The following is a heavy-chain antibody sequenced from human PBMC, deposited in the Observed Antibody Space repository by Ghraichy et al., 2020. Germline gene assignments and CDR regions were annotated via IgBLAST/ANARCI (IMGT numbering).Heavy chain of an antibody. J-gene: IGHJ6*03. CDR3: ARANIVVVPAAMLGSYYYYYMDV. CDR2: IIPIFGTA. V-gene: IGHV1-69*13. CDR1: GGTFSSYA. Sequence: SVKVSCKASGGTFSSYAISWVRQAPGQGLEWMGGIIPIFGTANYAQKFQGRVTITADESTSTAYMELSSLRSEDTAVYYCARANIVVVPAAMLGSYYYYYMDVWGKGTTVTVSS. D-gene: IGHD2-2*01.